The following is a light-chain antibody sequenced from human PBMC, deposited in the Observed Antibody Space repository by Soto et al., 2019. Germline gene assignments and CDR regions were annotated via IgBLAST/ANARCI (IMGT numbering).Light chain of an antibody. J-gene: IGKJ1*01. Sequence: EIVVTQYQVTLSLSAGEIATLSCRASQSVSNKLGWYQQKPGQPPRLLIYDASTRATGIPASFSASGSGSDFTLTISSLQSEDFAVYYCQQYNNWPRTFGQGTKVAIK. CDR3: QQYNNWPRT. V-gene: IGKV3-15*01. CDR2: DAS. CDR1: QSVSNK.